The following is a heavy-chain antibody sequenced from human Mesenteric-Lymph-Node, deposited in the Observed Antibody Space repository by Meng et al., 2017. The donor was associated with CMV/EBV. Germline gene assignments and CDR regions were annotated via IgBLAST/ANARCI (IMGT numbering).Heavy chain of an antibody. J-gene: IGHJ3*01. D-gene: IGHD3-22*01. CDR3: ARLKMDDGGAYYEAFDV. CDR1: GYSFTRYW. V-gene: IGHV5-51*01. Sequence: GESLKISCKGLGYSFTRYWIGWVRQMPGKGLEWMGIIYPGDSDTRYSPSFQGQVIISADMSINITYLQWRTLRASDTAMYYCARLKMDDGGAYYEAFDVWGQGTMVTVSS. CDR2: IYPGDSDT.